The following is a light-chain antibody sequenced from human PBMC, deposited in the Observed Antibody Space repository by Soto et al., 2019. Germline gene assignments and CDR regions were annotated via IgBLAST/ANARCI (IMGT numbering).Light chain of an antibody. CDR1: SSNIGSNT. J-gene: IGLJ2*01. Sequence: QSVLTQSPSASGTPGQRVTIPCSGRSSNIGSNTVNWYQQLPGTAPKLLMYNNAKRPSGVPDRFSGFKSGTSASLAISGLQSEDEADYYCAAWDDRLNGRVVFGGGTKLTVL. CDR2: NNA. CDR3: AAWDDRLNGRVV. V-gene: IGLV1-44*01.